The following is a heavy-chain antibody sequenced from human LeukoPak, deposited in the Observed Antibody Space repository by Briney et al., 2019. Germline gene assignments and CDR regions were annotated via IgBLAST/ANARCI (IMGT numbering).Heavy chain of an antibody. Sequence: KPSQTLSLTCTVSGGSISSGDHYWNWIRLHPGKGLEWIGYIYYSGSSYYTPSLNSRLTISVDTSKNQCSLMLSSVTAADTAVYYCARGSYRSGSYNWFDPWGQGTLVTVSS. CDR3: ARGSYRSGSYNWFDP. CDR1: GGSISSGDHY. D-gene: IGHD3-10*01. V-gene: IGHV4-31*03. CDR2: IYYSGSS. J-gene: IGHJ5*02.